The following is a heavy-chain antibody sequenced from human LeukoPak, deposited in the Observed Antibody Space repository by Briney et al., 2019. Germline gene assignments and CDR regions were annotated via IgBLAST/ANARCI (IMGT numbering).Heavy chain of an antibody. CDR1: GFTFSSYC. CDR2: IWYDGSNK. Sequence: GRSLRLSCPASGFTFSSYCMHWVRQAPGKGLEWVAVIWYDGSNKYYVDSVKGRFTISRDNSKNTLYLQMNSLRAEDTALYYCASSRNSTWCGLESWGQGTLVTVSS. D-gene: IGHD6-13*01. V-gene: IGHV3-33*01. CDR3: ASSRNSTWCGLES. J-gene: IGHJ4*02.